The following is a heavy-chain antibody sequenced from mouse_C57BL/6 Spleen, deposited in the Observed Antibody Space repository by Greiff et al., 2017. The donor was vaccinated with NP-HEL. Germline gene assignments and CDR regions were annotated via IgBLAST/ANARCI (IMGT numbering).Heavy chain of an antibody. Sequence: VQLQQSGPELVKPGASVKISCKASGYAFSSSWMNWVKQRPGKGLEWIGRIYPGDGDTNYNGKFKGKATLTADKSSSTAYMQLSSLTSEDSAVYFCARAYYSNPYYFDDWGKGTTLTVSS. CDR1: GYAFSSSW. J-gene: IGHJ2*01. CDR2: IYPGDGDT. D-gene: IGHD2-5*01. V-gene: IGHV1-82*01. CDR3: ARAYYSNPYYFDD.